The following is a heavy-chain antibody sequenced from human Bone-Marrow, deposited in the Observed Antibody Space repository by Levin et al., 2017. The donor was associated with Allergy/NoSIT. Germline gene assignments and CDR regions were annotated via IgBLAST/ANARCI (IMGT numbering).Heavy chain of an antibody. CDR3: ARSPLLLRFRSGIDP. J-gene: IGHJ5*02. D-gene: IGHD2-21*02. Sequence: ASVKVSCKASGYTFTDYFIHWVRQAPGQGLEWMGRINPNSGGTNYAQKFQGRVTMTTDKSISSAYMELRSLRFDDTAVYFCARSPLLLRFRSGIDPWGQGTLVTIS. CDR2: INPNSGGT. V-gene: IGHV1-2*06. CDR1: GYTFTDYF.